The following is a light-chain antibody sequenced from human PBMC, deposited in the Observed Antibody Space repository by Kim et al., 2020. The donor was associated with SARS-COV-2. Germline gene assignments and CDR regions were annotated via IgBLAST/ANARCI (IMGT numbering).Light chain of an antibody. CDR2: GAS. Sequence: SPGERAALSCRASQSVGSSYLAWYQQKPGQAPRLLIYGASSRATGIPDRCSGSGSGTDFTLTISRLEPEDFAVYYCQQYGSSRWTFGQGTKVGIK. CDR3: QQYGSSRWT. CDR1: QSVGSSY. V-gene: IGKV3-20*01. J-gene: IGKJ1*01.